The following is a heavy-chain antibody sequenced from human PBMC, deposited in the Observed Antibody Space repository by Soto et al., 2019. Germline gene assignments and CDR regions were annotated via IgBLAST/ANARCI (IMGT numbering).Heavy chain of an antibody. Sequence: GGSLRLSCAASGFTFSTYAMSWVRQAPGKGLERVSVMSGSGSSSYHADSVKGRFTISRDNSKNTLYLQMKSLRAEDTAVYYCAKLGFRGSTGSYHYTMDVWGQGTTVTVSS. J-gene: IGHJ6*02. V-gene: IGHV3-23*01. CDR1: GFTFSTYA. CDR2: MSGSGSSS. D-gene: IGHD1-26*01. CDR3: AKLGFRGSTGSYHYTMDV.